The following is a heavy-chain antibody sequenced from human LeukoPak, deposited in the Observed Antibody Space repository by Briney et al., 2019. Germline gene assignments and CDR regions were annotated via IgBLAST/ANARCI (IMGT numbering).Heavy chain of an antibody. J-gene: IGHJ4*02. D-gene: IGHD2-2*01. CDR3: ARVDCSSTSCYSFDY. CDR1: GGSISSGGYY. Sequence: SETLSLTCTVSGGSISSGGYYWSWIRQHPGQGLGWIGYIYYSGSTYYNPSLKSRVTISVDTSKNQFSLKLSSVTAADTAVYYCARVDCSSTSCYSFDYWGQGTLVTVSS. V-gene: IGHV4-31*03. CDR2: IYYSGST.